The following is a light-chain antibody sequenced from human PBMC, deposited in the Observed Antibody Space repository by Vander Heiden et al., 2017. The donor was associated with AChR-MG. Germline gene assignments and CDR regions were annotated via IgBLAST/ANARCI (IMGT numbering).Light chain of an antibody. CDR1: SSDVGGYNF. CDR3: SSYRSGNTPHV. CDR2: DVT. Sequence: QSALTQPASVSGSPGQSITISCTGTSSDVGGYNFVSWYQQRPGKAPKLMIYDVTDRPSGVSNRFSGSKSGNTASLTISGLQAEDEADYYCSSYRSGNTPHVFGTGTKVTVL. J-gene: IGLJ1*01. V-gene: IGLV2-14*01.